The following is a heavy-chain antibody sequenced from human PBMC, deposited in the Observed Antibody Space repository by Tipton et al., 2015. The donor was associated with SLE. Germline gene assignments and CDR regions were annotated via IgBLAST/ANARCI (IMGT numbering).Heavy chain of an antibody. D-gene: IGHD6-13*01. CDR2: FYYSGST. CDR1: GGSISSSSYY. V-gene: IGHV4-39*07. J-gene: IGHJ6*02. Sequence: TLSLTCTVSGGSISSSSYYWGWIRQPPGKGLEWIGSFYYSGSTYYSPSLKSRVTISVDTPKNQFSLNLSSVTAADTAVYYCARDPYSSSSTWYYGMDVWGQGITVTVSS. CDR3: ARDPYSSSSTWYYGMDV.